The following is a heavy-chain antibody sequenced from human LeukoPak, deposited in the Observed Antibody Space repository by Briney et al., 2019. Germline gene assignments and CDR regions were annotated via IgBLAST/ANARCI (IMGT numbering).Heavy chain of an antibody. CDR1: GYTFTGYY. D-gene: IGHD1-26*01. Sequence: ASVKVSCKASGYTFTGYYIQWVRQAPGQGLEWMGWINPNSGGTNYAQKFQGRVTMTGDTSISTAYMELSRLRSDDTAVYYCARGGQEGAVPYYYYYYMDVWGKGTTVTISS. CDR2: INPNSGGT. J-gene: IGHJ6*03. CDR3: ARGGQEGAVPYYYYYYMDV. V-gene: IGHV1-2*02.